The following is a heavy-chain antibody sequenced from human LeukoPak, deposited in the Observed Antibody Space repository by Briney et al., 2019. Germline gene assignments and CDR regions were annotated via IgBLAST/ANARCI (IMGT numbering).Heavy chain of an antibody. CDR2: IIRILGIA. J-gene: IGHJ3*02. Sequence: SVKVPCKASGGTFSSYAISWVRQAPGQGLEWMGRIIRILGIANYAQKFKGRVTITADKSTSTAYMELSSLRSEDTAVYYCARGGDSMAAFDIWGQGTMVTVSS. CDR3: ARGGDSMAAFDI. CDR1: GGTFSSYA. D-gene: IGHD5-24*01. V-gene: IGHV1-69*04.